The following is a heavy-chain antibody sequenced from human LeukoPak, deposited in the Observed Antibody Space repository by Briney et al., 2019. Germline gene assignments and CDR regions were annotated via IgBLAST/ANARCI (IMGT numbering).Heavy chain of an antibody. J-gene: IGHJ4*02. D-gene: IGHD3-10*01. V-gene: IGHV3-30-3*01. Sequence: PGGSLGLSCAASGFTFRNYVIHWVRQAPGKGLEWVAVTSSDLNVKLYADSVKGRFTISRDNSRSTLYLQMNSLRPGDTAIYYCAREGYYGSGSPPSLYFDYWGQGTLVTVSS. CDR1: GFTFRNYV. CDR3: AREGYYGSGSPPSLYFDY. CDR2: TSSDLNVK.